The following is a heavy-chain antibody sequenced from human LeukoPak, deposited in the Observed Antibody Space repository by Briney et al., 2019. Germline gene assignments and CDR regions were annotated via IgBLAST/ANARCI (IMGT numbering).Heavy chain of an antibody. V-gene: IGHV1-18*01. CDR3: ARDNEGGSYFDY. CDR1: GYTFTSYG. CDR2: ISAYNGNT. J-gene: IGHJ4*02. D-gene: IGHD1-26*01. Sequence: ASVKVSCKASGYTFTSYGISWVRQAPGQGLEWMGWISAYNGNTNYAQKLQGRVTMTTDTSTSTAYMELSSLRSEDTAVYYCARDNEGGSYFDYWGQGTLVTVSS.